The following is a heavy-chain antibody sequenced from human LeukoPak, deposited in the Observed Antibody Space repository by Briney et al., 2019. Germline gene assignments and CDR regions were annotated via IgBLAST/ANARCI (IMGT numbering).Heavy chain of an antibody. D-gene: IGHD3-22*01. J-gene: IGHJ4*02. Sequence: ASVKVSCKASGYTFTGYYMHWVRQAPGQGLEWMGWINPNSGGTNYAQKFQGRVTKTRDTSISTAYMELSRLRSDDTVVYYCARMYYYDSSEEFDYWGQGTLVTVSS. V-gene: IGHV1-2*02. CDR1: GYTFTGYY. CDR2: INPNSGGT. CDR3: ARMYYYDSSEEFDY.